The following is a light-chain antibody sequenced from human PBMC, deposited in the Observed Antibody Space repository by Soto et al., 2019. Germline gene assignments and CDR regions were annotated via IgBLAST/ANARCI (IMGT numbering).Light chain of an antibody. CDR1: QGISSY. Sequence: DIQLTQSPSFLSASVGDRVTITCRASQGISSYLAWYQQNPGKAPKLLIYAASTLQSGVPSRFSGSGSGTEFTRTISSLQPEDVATYYCQQLNSYPRTFGQGTKVEIK. CDR3: QQLNSYPRT. J-gene: IGKJ1*01. CDR2: AAS. V-gene: IGKV1-9*01.